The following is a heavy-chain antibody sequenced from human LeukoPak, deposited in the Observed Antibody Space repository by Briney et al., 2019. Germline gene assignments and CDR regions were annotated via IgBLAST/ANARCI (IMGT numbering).Heavy chain of an antibody. D-gene: IGHD5-12*01. CDR3: ARAHGSGGDYFDL. J-gene: IGHJ4*02. CDR1: GGSISSGAYF. Sequence: SQTLSLTCTVSGGSISSGAYFWSWIRQQPGKGLEWIGFIYYSGTTYYNPSLKSRVTLSKDTSKNHFSLTLSSVTAADTAVYYCARAHGSGGDYFDLWGQGTLVTVSS. CDR2: IYYSGTT. V-gene: IGHV4-31*03.